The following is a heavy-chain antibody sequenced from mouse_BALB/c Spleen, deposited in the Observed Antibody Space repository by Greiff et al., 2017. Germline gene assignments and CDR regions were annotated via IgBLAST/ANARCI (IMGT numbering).Heavy chain of an antibody. CDR2: ISDGGSYT. V-gene: IGHV5-4*02. J-gene: IGHJ4*01. CDR1: GFTFSDYY. CDR3: ARRGDGRAMDY. Sequence: EVMLVESGGGLVKPGGSLKLSCAASGFTFSDYYMYWVRQTPEKRLEWVATISDGGSYTYYPDSVKGRFTISRDNAKNNLYLQMSSLKSEDTAMYYCARRGDGRAMDYWGQGTSVTVSS.